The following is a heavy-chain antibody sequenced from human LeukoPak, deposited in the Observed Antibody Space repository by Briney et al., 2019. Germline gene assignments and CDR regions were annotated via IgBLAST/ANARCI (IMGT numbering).Heavy chain of an antibody. Sequence: GGSLRLSCAASGFTFSSSAMHWVRQAPDKGLEWVAVISYDGSNKYYADSVKGRFTISRDNSKNTLYLQMNSLRAEDTAVYYCARDGREYDFWSGYYRQPYGMDVWGQGTTVTVSS. D-gene: IGHD3-3*01. CDR2: ISYDGSNK. V-gene: IGHV3-30-3*01. CDR1: GFTFSSSA. CDR3: ARDGREYDFWSGYYRQPYGMDV. J-gene: IGHJ6*02.